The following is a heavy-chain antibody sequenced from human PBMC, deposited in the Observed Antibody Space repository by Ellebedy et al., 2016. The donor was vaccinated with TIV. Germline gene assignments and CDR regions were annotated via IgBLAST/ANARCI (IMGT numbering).Heavy chain of an antibody. Sequence: SETLSLTCIVSGGSLSSSSSYWAWIRQPPGKGLEWIGSIYYSGSTYYNPSLKSRVTISVDTSKNQFSLKLTSVTAADTAVYYCARWFGELLYVRWFDPWGQGTLVTVSS. V-gene: IGHV4-39*01. CDR3: ARWFGELLYVRWFDP. J-gene: IGHJ5*02. CDR1: GGSLSSSSSY. CDR2: IYYSGST. D-gene: IGHD3-10*01.